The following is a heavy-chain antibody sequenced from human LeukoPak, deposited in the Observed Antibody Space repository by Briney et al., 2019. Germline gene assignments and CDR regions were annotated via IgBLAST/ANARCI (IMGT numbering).Heavy chain of an antibody. CDR2: INPSGGST. V-gene: IGHV1-46*01. CDR1: GYTFTSYY. Sequence: ASVKVSCKASGYTFTSYYMHWVRQAPGQGLEWMGIINPSGGSTSYAQKFQGRVTMTTDTSTSTAYMELRSLRSDDTAVYYCAREKHEPLLDYWGQGTLVTVSS. D-gene: IGHD1-14*01. J-gene: IGHJ4*02. CDR3: AREKHEPLLDY.